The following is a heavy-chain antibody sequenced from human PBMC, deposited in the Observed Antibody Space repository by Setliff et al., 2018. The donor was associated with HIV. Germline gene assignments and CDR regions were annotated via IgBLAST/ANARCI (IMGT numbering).Heavy chain of an antibody. J-gene: IGHJ4*02. CDR2: IYYSGIT. D-gene: IGHD2-21*01. V-gene: IGHV4-39*07. CDR1: GGSIRSSSFY. Sequence: SETLSLTCTVSGGSIRSSSFYWGWIRQPPGKGLEWIGSIYYSGITYCNPSLKSRVTISVDTSMNQFSLRLSSVTAADTALYYCARDRGGDGYMDSWGQGTLVTVSS. CDR3: ARDRGGDGYMDS.